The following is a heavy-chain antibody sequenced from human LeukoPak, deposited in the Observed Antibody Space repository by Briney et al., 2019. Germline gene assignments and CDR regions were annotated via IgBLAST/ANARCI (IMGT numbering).Heavy chain of an antibody. CDR3: ARGTTSGYDTDY. CDR1: ADSFSSHY. Sequence: SETLSLTCAVSADSFSSHYWTWIRQPPGKGLEWIGYIYYSGSTNYNPSLKSRVTISVDTSKNQFSLKLSSVTAADTAVYYCARGTTSGYDTDYWGQGTLVTVSS. V-gene: IGHV4-59*11. CDR2: IYYSGST. D-gene: IGHD5-12*01. J-gene: IGHJ4*02.